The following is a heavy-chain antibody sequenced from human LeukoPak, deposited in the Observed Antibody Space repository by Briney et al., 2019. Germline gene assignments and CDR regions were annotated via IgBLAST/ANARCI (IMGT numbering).Heavy chain of an antibody. CDR2: INTNSGAT. CDR3: ARVLFRGSSRFDY. V-gene: IGHV1-2*06. CDR1: GGTFSSYA. J-gene: IGHJ4*02. D-gene: IGHD1-26*01. Sequence: ASVKVSCKASGGTFSSYAISWVRQAPGQGLEWMGRINTNSGATNYAQNFLGRVTMARDTSISTAYMELNSLTSDDTAVYYCARVLFRGSSRFDYWGQGTLVIVSS.